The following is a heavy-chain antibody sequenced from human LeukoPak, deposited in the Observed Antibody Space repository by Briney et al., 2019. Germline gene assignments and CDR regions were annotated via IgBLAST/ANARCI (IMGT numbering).Heavy chain of an antibody. Sequence: TGGSPRLSCAASGFTFSSYAMSWVRQAPGKGLEWVSAISGSGGSTYYADSVKGRFTISRDSSKNTLYLQMNSLRAEDTAVYYCARVGIVVVPAAISGPAAFDIWGQGTMVTVSS. CDR2: ISGSGGST. CDR1: GFTFSSYA. D-gene: IGHD2-2*01. J-gene: IGHJ3*02. V-gene: IGHV3-23*01. CDR3: ARVGIVVVPAAISGPAAFDI.